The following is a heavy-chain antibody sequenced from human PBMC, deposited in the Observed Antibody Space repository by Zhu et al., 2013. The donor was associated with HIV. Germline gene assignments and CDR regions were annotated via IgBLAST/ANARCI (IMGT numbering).Heavy chain of an antibody. Sequence: QVQLVQSGAEVKKPGSSVKVSCKASGGTFTGYAVSWVRQAPGQGLEWMGGIIPMFATANYAQRFQDRVTFTADESTAIVYMELSSLRSEDTAVYYCASKSIVVVPTAIPKYYYGMDVWGQGTAVTVSS. CDR2: IIPMFATA. CDR3: ASKSIVVVPTAIPKYYYGMDV. D-gene: IGHD2-2*02. J-gene: IGHJ6*02. CDR1: GGTFTGYA. V-gene: IGHV1-69*12.